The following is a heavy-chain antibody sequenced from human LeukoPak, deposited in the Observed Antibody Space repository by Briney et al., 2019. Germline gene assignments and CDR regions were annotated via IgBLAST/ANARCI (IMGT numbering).Heavy chain of an antibody. V-gene: IGHV4-61*10. CDR3: ARGEPPSV. J-gene: IGHJ4*02. CDR2: IYYSGST. D-gene: IGHD3-16*01. CDR1: GGSISGGSYY. Sequence: SETLSLTCTVSGGSISGGSYYWSWIRQPAGKGLEWIGYIYYSGSTNYNPSLKSRVTISVDTFKNQFSLKLSSVTAADTAVYYCARGEPPSVWGQGTLVTVSS.